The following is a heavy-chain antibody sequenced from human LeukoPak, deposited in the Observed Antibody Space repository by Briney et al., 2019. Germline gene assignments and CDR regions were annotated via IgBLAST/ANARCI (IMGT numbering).Heavy chain of an antibody. D-gene: IGHD2-8*02. CDR3: ARGYWYYFDY. J-gene: IGHJ4*02. V-gene: IGHV3-7*01. Sequence: PGGSLRLSCAASGFTFNTYWMNWVRQAPGKGLEWVANIKVDGSEEYYTDSVKGRFTISRDNAKNSLYLQMNSLRAEDTAVYYCARGYWYYFDYWGQGTRVTVSS. CDR2: IKVDGSEE. CDR1: GFTFNTYW.